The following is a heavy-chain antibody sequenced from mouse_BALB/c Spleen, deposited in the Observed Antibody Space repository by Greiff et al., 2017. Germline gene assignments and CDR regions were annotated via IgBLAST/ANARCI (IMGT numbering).Heavy chain of an antibody. CDR2: IWRGGST. Sequence: QVQLKESGPSLVQPSQSLSITCTVSGFSLTSYGVHWVRQSPGKGLEWLGVIWRGGSTDYNAAFMSRLSITKDNSKSQVFFKMNSLQADDTAIYYCAKRDGNYVGAMDYWGQGTSVTVSS. CDR3: AKRDGNYVGAMDY. CDR1: GFSLTSYG. D-gene: IGHD2-1*01. J-gene: IGHJ4*01. V-gene: IGHV2-5-1*01.